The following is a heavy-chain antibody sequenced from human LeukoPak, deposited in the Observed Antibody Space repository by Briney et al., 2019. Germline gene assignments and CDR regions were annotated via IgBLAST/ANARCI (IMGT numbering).Heavy chain of an antibody. CDR2: IRGSGDST. CDR1: GFTFSSYA. D-gene: IGHD1-26*01. CDR3: AREIAVKYSGSTNYFLDY. J-gene: IGHJ4*02. Sequence: GGSLRLSCAASGFTFSSYAMSWVRQAPGKGLEWVSGIRGSGDSTDYADSAKGRFTISRDNSKNTLYLQMNSLRAEDTAVYYCAREIAVKYSGSTNYFLDYWGQGTLVTVSS. V-gene: IGHV3-23*01.